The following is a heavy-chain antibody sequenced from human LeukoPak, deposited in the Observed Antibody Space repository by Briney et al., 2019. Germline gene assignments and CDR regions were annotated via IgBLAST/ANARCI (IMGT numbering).Heavy chain of an antibody. Sequence: GGSLRLSCAASGFSFSYYNMNWVRQAPGKGLEWVSYISSSSTIYYADSVKGRFTISRDNAKKSLYLQMNSLRPEDTAVYYCARVAGYARFDYWGQGTLVTVSS. CDR3: ARVAGYARFDY. CDR2: ISSSSTI. J-gene: IGHJ4*02. CDR1: GFSFSYYN. V-gene: IGHV3-69-1*01. D-gene: IGHD5-18*01.